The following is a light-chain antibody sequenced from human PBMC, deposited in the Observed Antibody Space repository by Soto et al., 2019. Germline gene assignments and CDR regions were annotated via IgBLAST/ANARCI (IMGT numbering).Light chain of an antibody. Sequence: VLTQPASVSGSPGQSITISCTGTSSDVVGYNYVSWYQQHPGKAPKFMIYDVSNRPSGVSNRFSGSKSGNTASLTISGLQAEDDAYYYCCSYTTSNTRQIVFGTGTKVTVL. CDR3: CSYTTSNTRQIV. CDR1: SSDVVGYNY. V-gene: IGLV2-14*01. CDR2: DVS. J-gene: IGLJ1*01.